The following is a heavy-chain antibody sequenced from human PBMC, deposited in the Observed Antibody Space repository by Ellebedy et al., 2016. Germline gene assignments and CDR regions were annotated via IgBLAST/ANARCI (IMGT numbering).Heavy chain of an antibody. D-gene: IGHD6-19*01. CDR3: ARDSGWYRFDY. Sequence: GSLRLXXAVYGGSFSGYYWSWIRQPAGKGLEWIGRIYTSGSTNYNPSLKSRVTMSVDTSKNQFSLKLSSVTAADTAVYYCARDSGWYRFDYWGQGTLVTVSS. CDR2: IYTSGST. V-gene: IGHV4-4*07. J-gene: IGHJ4*02. CDR1: GGSFSGYY.